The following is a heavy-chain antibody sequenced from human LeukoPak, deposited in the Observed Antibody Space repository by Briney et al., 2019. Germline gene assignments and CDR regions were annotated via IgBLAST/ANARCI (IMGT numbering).Heavy chain of an antibody. CDR2: INHSGST. Sequence: PSETLSLTCAVYGGSFSGYYWSWIRQPPGKGLEWIGEINHSGSTNYNPSLKSRVTISVDTSKNQFSLKLSSVTAADTAVYYCASRRSSKRGTYYYDSSGDHDAFDIWGQGTMVIVSS. CDR1: GGSFSGYY. V-gene: IGHV4-34*01. D-gene: IGHD3-22*01. CDR3: ASRRSSKRGTYYYDSSGDHDAFDI. J-gene: IGHJ3*02.